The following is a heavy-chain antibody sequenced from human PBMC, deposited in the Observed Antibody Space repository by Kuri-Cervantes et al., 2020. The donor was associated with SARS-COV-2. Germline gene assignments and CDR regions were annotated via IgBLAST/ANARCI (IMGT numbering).Heavy chain of an antibody. D-gene: IGHD3-3*01. J-gene: IGHJ6*02. CDR2: IIPIFGLI. Sequence: SVKVSCKTSGGTFRSYAISWVRQAPGQGLEWRAGIIPIFGLIDYAQRFQGRVTVTADKSTSTVYMELSSLRPEDTAVYYCARYPSLEWLHYYGMDVWGQGTTVTGSS. CDR1: GGTFRSYA. CDR3: ARYPSLEWLHYYGMDV. V-gene: IGHV1-69*10.